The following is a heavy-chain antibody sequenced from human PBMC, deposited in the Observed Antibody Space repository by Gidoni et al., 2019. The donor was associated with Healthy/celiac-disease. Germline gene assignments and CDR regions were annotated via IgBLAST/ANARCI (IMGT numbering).Heavy chain of an antibody. CDR3: ARDSHSSSRYFDF. J-gene: IGHJ4*02. CDR2: INPNSGGT. D-gene: IGHD6-13*01. CDR1: GSTFTGYY. V-gene: IGHV1-2*04. Sequence: QVQLVQSGAEVKKPGASVKVSCKASGSTFTGYYMHWVRQAPGQGLEWMGWINPNSGGTNYAQKFQGWVTRTRDTSISTAYMELSRLRSDDTAVYYCARDSHSSSRYFDFWGQGTLVTVSS.